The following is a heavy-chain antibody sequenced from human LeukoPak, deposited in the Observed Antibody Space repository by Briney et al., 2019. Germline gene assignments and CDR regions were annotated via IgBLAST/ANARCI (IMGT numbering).Heavy chain of an antibody. CDR2: ISGSTI. CDR3: ARDRSGYSGYDFFDY. J-gene: IGHJ4*02. Sequence: GGSLRLSCAASGFTFSSYAMSWVRQAPGKGLEWVSGISGSTIYYADSVKGRFTISRDNAKNSLYLQMNSLRAEDTAVYYCARDRSGYSGYDFFDYWGQGALVTVSS. D-gene: IGHD5-12*01. CDR1: GFTFSSYA. V-gene: IGHV3-48*03.